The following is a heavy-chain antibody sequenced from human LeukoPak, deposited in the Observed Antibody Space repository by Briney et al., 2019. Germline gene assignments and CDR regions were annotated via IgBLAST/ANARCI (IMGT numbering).Heavy chain of an antibody. CDR1: GFTFSSYS. J-gene: IGHJ4*02. CDR2: ISSSSSTI. D-gene: IGHD3-3*01. V-gene: IGHV3-48*01. CDR3: ARDYDFWSGPLRY. Sequence: GGSLRLSCAASGFTFSSYSMNWVRQAPGKGLEWVSYISSSSSTIYYADSVKGRFTISRDNAKNSLYLQMNSLRAEDTAVYYCARDYDFWSGPLRYWGQGTLVTVSS.